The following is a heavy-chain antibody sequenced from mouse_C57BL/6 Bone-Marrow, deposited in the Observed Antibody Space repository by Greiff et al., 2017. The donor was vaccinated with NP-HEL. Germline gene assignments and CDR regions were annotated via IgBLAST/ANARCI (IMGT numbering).Heavy chain of an antibody. CDR3: AKVLITTVVADWYCDV. J-gene: IGHJ1*03. Sequence: VQGVESGPGLVAPSQSLSITCTVSGFSLTSYGVSWVRQPPGKGLEWLGVIWGDGSTNYHSALISRLSISKDNSKSQVFLKLNSLQTDDTATYYCAKVLITTVVADWYCDVWGTGTTVTVSS. D-gene: IGHD1-1*01. CDR1: GFSLTSYG. CDR2: IWGDGST. V-gene: IGHV2-3*01.